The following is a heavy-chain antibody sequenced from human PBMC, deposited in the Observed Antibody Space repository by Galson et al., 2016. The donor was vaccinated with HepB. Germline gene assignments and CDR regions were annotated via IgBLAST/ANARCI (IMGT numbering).Heavy chain of an antibody. D-gene: IGHD2-2*01. CDR3: AKGRRSGCSSTSCYPFDY. CDR2: INSDGGNT. V-gene: IGHV3-74*01. CDR1: GFTLSSHW. Sequence: SLRLSCAASGFTLSSHWMHWVRQAPGKGLVWVARINSDGGNTDYADSVKGRLTISRDNSNNTLFLQMNSLRVEDTAVYYCAKGRRSGCSSTSCYPFDYWGQGTLVTVSS. J-gene: IGHJ4*02.